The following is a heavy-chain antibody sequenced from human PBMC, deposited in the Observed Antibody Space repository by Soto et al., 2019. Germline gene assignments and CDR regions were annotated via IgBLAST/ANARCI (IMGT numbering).Heavy chain of an antibody. J-gene: IGHJ4*02. V-gene: IGHV6-1*01. Sequence: SQTLSLTCVISGDSVSSNSAAWNSIRQSPSRGLEWLGRTYYRSKWYNDYAVSVKSRITINPDTSKNQFSLQLNSVTPEDTAVYCCARDRLAAAGDFDYWGQGTLVTVSS. CDR3: ARDRLAAAGDFDY. CDR1: GDSVSSNSAA. D-gene: IGHD6-13*01. CDR2: TYYRSKWYN.